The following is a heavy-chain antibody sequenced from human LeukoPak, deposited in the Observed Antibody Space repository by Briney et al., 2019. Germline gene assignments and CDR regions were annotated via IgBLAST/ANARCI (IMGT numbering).Heavy chain of an antibody. V-gene: IGHV1-69*04. D-gene: IGHD6-13*01. CDR3: ARAPRGSSRYAFDI. CDR1: GGTFSSYA. Sequence: SVKVSCKASGGTFSSYAISWVRQAPGQGLEWMGRIIPILGIANYAQKFQGRVTITADKSTSTAYMELSSLRSEDTAVYYCARAPRGSSRYAFDIWGQGTMVTVSS. CDR2: IIPILGIA. J-gene: IGHJ3*02.